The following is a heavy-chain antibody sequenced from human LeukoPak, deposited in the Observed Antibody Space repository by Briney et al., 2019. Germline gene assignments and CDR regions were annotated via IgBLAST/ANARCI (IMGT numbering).Heavy chain of an antibody. J-gene: IGHJ4*02. V-gene: IGHV3-30*18. CDR3: AKDGPYYFDY. Sequence: PGRSLRLSCAASGFTFSSYGMHWVRQAPGKGLEWVTVISYDGINKYYADSVKGRFTIPRDNSNNALYLQMNSLRAEDTAVYYCAKDGPYYFDYWGQGTLVTVSS. CDR1: GFTFSSYG. CDR2: ISYDGINK.